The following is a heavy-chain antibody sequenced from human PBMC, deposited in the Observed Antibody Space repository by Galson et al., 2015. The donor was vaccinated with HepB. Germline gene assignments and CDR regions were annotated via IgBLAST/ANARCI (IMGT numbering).Heavy chain of an antibody. D-gene: IGHD5-24*01. J-gene: IGHJ4*02. CDR2: VSDTGATT. V-gene: IGHV3-23*01. CDR1: GFDFSNYA. CDR3: ARGGFTIAFDY. Sequence: SLRLSCAASGFDFSNYAMSWVRQAPGKGLEWVSVVSDTGATTYYADSAKGRFTISRDNSKNTLYLQMNSLRAEDTAVYYCARGGFTIAFDYWGQGTLVTVSS.